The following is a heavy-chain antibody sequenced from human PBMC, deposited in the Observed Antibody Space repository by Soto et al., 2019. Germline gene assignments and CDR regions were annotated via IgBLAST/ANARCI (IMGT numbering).Heavy chain of an antibody. CDR1: GGSISSGGYY. D-gene: IGHD6-13*01. Sequence: NPSETLSLTCTVSGGSISSGGYYWSWIRQHPGKGLEWIGYIYYSGSTYYNPSLKSRVTISVDTSKNQFSLKLSSVTAADTAVYYCARDSLGIAAAGDYWGQGTLVTVSS. V-gene: IGHV4-31*03. CDR2: IYYSGST. CDR3: ARDSLGIAAAGDY. J-gene: IGHJ4*02.